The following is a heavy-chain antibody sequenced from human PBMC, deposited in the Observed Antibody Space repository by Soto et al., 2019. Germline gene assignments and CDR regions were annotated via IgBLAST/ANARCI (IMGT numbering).Heavy chain of an antibody. V-gene: IGHV1-69*01. J-gene: IGHJ5*02. CDR1: GDTFSSYA. D-gene: IGHD3-3*01. CDR3: AREGTIFGVVTPFDP. CDR2: IIPIFGTA. Sequence: QVQLVQSGAEVKKPGSSVKVSCKASGDTFSSYAISWVRHAPGQGLEWMGGIIPIFGTANYAQKFQGRVTISADESTSTAYMELSSLRSEDTAVYYCAREGTIFGVVTPFDPWGKGTLVTVSS.